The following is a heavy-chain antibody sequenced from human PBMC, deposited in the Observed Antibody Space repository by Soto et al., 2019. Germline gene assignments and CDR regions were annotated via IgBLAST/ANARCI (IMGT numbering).Heavy chain of an antibody. CDR2: IKQDGSEK. D-gene: IGHD3-16*02. CDR1: GFTFSSYW. J-gene: IGHJ5*02. CDR3: ARGGGLWGSYRFSSPTNWFDP. Sequence: GGSLRLSCAASGFTFSSYWMSWVRQAPGKGLEWVANIKQDGSEKYYVDSVKGRFTISRDNAENSLYLQMNSLRAEDTAVYYCARGGGLWGSYRFSSPTNWFDPWGQGTLVTVSS. V-gene: IGHV3-7*01.